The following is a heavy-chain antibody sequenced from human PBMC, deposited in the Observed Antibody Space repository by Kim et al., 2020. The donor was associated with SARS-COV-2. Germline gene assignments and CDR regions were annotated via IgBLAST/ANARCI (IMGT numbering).Heavy chain of an antibody. D-gene: IGHD3-3*01. V-gene: IGHV4-31*02. Sequence: KRRVTKLSDTSKNQFSLKLSSVTAADTAVYYCARGRITIFGVVTEFDYWGQGTLVTVSS. J-gene: IGHJ4*02. CDR3: ARGRITIFGVVTEFDY.